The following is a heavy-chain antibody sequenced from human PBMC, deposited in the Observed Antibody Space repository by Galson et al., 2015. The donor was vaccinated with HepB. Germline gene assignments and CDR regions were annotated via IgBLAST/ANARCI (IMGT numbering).Heavy chain of an antibody. CDR1: GGSFSGYY. CDR2: INHSGST. Sequence: ETLSLTCAVYGGSFSGYYWSWIRQPPGKGLEWIGEINHSGSTNYNPSLKSRVTISVDTSKNQFSLKLSSVTAADTAVYYCARAARYCSSTSCPPFLWGKGTTVTVSS. V-gene: IGHV4-34*01. J-gene: IGHJ6*03. CDR3: ARAARYCSSTSCPPFL. D-gene: IGHD2-2*01.